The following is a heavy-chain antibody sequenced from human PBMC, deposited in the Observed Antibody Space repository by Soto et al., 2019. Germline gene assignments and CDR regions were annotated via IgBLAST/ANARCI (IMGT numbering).Heavy chain of an antibody. CDR1: GGSISSYY. D-gene: IGHD6-13*01. CDR2: IYYSGST. J-gene: IGHJ4*02. CDR3: AREIPGIAAAGFDY. Sequence: QVQLQESGPGLVKPSETLSLTCTVSGGSISSYYWSWIRQPPGKGLEWIGYIYYSGSTNYNPSLKSRFTISVDTSNNQFSLKLSSVTAADTAVYYCAREIPGIAAAGFDYWGEGTLVTVSS. V-gene: IGHV4-59*01.